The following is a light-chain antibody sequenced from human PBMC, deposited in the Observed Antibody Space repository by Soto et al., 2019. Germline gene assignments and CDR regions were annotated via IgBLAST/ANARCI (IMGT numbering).Light chain of an antibody. CDR2: GAA. CDR1: QSISSY. Sequence: EVVMTQSPATLSVSPGERATLSCRASQSISSYLAWYQQKPGQAPRLLIYGAAIRATGTPGRFSGSGSGTEFTLTISSLQSEDFAFYYCQQYNQWPRATFGGGTRL. V-gene: IGKV3-15*01. J-gene: IGKJ5*01. CDR3: QQYNQWPRAT.